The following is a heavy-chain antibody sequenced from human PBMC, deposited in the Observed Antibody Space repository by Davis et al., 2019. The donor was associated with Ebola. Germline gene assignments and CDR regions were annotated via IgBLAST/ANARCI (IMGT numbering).Heavy chain of an antibody. CDR1: GGSFSGYY. J-gene: IGHJ4*02. CDR2: INHSGST. D-gene: IGHD5-18*01. CDR3: VRGYSYANIDF. V-gene: IGHV4-34*01. Sequence: SETLSLTCAVYGGSFSGYYWSWIRQPPGKGLEWIGEINHSGSTNYNPPLKSRVTISVDTSKNQFSLKLRSVTAADTALYYCVRGYSYANIDFWGQGMLVTVSS.